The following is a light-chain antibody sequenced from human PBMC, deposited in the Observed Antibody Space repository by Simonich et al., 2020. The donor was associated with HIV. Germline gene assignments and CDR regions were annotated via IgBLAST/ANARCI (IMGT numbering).Light chain of an antibody. V-gene: IGKV1-39*01. CDR3: QKCNSAPFT. CDR2: AAS. Sequence: DIQMTQSPSSLSASVGDRVTITCQASQSISSYLNWYQQKPGKAPKLLIYAASSLQSGVPSRFRGSGSGTDFTLTISSLQPEDFATYYCQKCNSAPFTFGPGTKVDI. J-gene: IGKJ3*01. CDR1: QSISSY.